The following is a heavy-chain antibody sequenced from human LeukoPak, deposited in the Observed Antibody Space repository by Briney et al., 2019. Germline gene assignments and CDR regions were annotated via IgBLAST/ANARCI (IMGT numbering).Heavy chain of an antibody. V-gene: IGHV3-23*01. CDR1: AFTFSNYA. Sequence: PGGSLRLSCAASAFTFSNYAMSWVRQAPGKGLEWVSAISGSGGSTYYADSVKGRFTISRDNSKNTLYLQMNSLRAEDTAVYYCAKVHYYDSWLFDYWGQGTLVTVSS. CDR2: ISGSGGST. D-gene: IGHD3-22*01. CDR3: AKVHYYDSWLFDY. J-gene: IGHJ4*02.